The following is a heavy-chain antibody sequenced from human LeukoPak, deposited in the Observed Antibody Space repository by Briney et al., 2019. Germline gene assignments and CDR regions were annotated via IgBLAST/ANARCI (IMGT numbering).Heavy chain of an antibody. D-gene: IGHD5-18*01. CDR2: ISSRTNAI. Sequence: GSLRLSCAASGFSFSSYTTNWVRQAPGKGLEWISYISSRTNAIYYADSVKGRFTISRDNAENSLYLQMNSLRAEDTAVYYCARDGRDNYGHGPDYWGQGTLVTVSS. CDR1: GFSFSSYT. J-gene: IGHJ4*02. V-gene: IGHV3-48*04. CDR3: ARDGRDNYGHGPDY.